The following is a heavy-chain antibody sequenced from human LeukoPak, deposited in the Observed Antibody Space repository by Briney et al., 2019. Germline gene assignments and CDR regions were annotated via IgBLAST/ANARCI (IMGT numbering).Heavy chain of an antibody. Sequence: ASVKVSCKASGYTFTGYYMHWVRQAPGQGLEWMGWINPNSGGTNYAQKFQGRVTMTRDTSISAAYMELSRLRSDDTAVYYCARSHVGWVGYYYYYMDVWGKGTTVTVSS. V-gene: IGHV1-2*02. CDR3: ARSHVGWVGYYYYYMDV. J-gene: IGHJ6*03. CDR1: GYTFTGYY. D-gene: IGHD1-26*01. CDR2: INPNSGGT.